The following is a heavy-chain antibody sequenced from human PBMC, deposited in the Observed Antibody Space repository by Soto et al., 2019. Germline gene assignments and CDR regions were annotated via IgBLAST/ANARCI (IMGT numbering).Heavy chain of an antibody. D-gene: IGHD2-15*01. CDR1: GYTFTSYA. J-gene: IGHJ4*02. CDR3: ARAKRDCSGGSCHPTGPYFEY. Sequence: ASVKVSCKASGYTFTSYAMHCVRQAPGQGLEWMGIINPSGGSTSYAQKFQGRVTMTRDTSTSTVYMELSSLRSEDTAAYYCARAKRDCSGGSCHPTGPYFEYWGQGTLVTVSS. V-gene: IGHV1-46*01. CDR2: INPSGGST.